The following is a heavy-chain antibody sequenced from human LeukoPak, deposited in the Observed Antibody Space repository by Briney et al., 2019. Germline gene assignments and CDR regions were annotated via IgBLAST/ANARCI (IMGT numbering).Heavy chain of an antibody. CDR1: GGSISNYY. J-gene: IGHJ4*02. V-gene: IGHV4-34*01. Sequence: SETLPLTCTVSGGSISNYYWTWIRQPPGKGLEWIGEIDHSGSSHYNPSLKSRVTISVDTSKNQLSLKLSSVTAADTAVYYCARGLEDRISIFGVVKFYYFDFWGQGTLVTVSS. CDR3: ARGLEDRISIFGVVKFYYFDF. D-gene: IGHD3-3*01. CDR2: IDHSGSS.